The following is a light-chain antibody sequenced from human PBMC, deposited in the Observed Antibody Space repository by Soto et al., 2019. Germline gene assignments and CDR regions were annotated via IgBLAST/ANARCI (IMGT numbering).Light chain of an antibody. CDR3: QQCDSYRRT. CDR1: QSISSW. V-gene: IGKV1-5*03. Sequence: DIQMTQSPSTLSASVGDRVTTTCRASQSISSWLAWYQQKPGKAPKLLIYKASSLESGVPSRFSGSGSGTEFTLTISSLQPDDFATYYCQQCDSYRRTFGQGTKVEIK. J-gene: IGKJ1*01. CDR2: KAS.